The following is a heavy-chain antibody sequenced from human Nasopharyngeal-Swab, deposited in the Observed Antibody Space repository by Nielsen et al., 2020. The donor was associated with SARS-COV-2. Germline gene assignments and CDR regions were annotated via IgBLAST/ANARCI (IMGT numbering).Heavy chain of an antibody. CDR3: ARDGLDYDFWSAYFMDV. CDR1: GFTFNNYN. D-gene: IGHD3-3*01. V-gene: IGHV3-21*01. Sequence: GESLKISCAASGFTFNNYNFNWVRQAPGKGLEWVSSISSSSSYIYYADSVKGRFTISRDNAKNSLYLQMYSLRAEDTAVYYCARDGLDYDFWSAYFMDVWGQGTTVTVSS. CDR2: ISSSSSYI. J-gene: IGHJ6*02.